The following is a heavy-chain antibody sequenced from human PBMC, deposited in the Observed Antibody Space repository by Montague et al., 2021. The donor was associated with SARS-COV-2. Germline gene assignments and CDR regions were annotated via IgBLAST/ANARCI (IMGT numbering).Heavy chain of an antibody. CDR1: GGSISSGSYY. D-gene: IGHD2-21*01. J-gene: IGHJ4*02. Sequence: TLSLTCTVSGGSISSGSYYWSWIRQHPGKGLEWIGYIYYSGSSYYNPSLKSRVTISVDTSKNQFSLRLSSVTAAYTAVYYCARARTSLIAVLNEFDYWGQGTLVTVSS. V-gene: IGHV4-31*03. CDR3: ARARTSLIAVLNEFDY. CDR2: IYYSGSS.